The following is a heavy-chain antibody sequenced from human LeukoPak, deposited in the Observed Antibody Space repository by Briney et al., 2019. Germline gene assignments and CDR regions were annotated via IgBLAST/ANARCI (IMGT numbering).Heavy chain of an antibody. CDR2: ISGSGGST. V-gene: IGHV3-23*01. Sequence: PGGSLRLPCAASGFTFSSYAMSWVRQAPGKGLEWVSAISGSGGSTYYADSVKGRFTISRDNSKNTLYLQMNSLRAEDTAVYYRAKSIAVAQRGYFDLWGRGTLVTVSS. CDR3: AKSIAVAQRGYFDL. J-gene: IGHJ2*01. CDR1: GFTFSSYA. D-gene: IGHD6-19*01.